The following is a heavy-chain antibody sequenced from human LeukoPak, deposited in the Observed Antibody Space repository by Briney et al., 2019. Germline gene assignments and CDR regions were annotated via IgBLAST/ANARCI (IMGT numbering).Heavy chain of an antibody. CDR1: GFTFSSYS. CDR3: ARDWPTIAAAGTIPEYFQH. D-gene: IGHD6-13*01. Sequence: PGGSLRLSCAASGFTFSSYSMNWVRQAPGKGLEWVSSISSSSSYIYYADSVKGRFTISRDNAKNSLYLQMNSLRAEDTAVYYCARDWPTIAAAGTIPEYFQHWGQGTLVPVSS. J-gene: IGHJ1*01. V-gene: IGHV3-21*01. CDR2: ISSSSSYI.